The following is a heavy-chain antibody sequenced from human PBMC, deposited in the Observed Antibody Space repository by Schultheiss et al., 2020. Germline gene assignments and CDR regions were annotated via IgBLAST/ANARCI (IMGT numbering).Heavy chain of an antibody. V-gene: IGHV3-9*01. CDR1: GFTFDDYA. Sequence: GGSLRLSCAASGFTFDDYAMHWVRQAPGKGLEWVSGISWNSGSIGYADSVKGRFTISRDNAKNSLYLQMNSLRAEDTALYYCAKDMRGVGGDYGMDVWGQGTTVTVSS. D-gene: IGHD3-16*01. J-gene: IGHJ6*02. CDR3: AKDMRGVGGDYGMDV. CDR2: ISWNSGSI.